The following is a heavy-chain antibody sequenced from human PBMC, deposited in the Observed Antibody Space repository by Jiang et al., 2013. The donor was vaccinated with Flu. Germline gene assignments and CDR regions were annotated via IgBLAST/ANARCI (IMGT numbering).Heavy chain of an antibody. CDR3: ARPHRLVGAASYAFDI. D-gene: IGHD1-26*01. CDR2: IWHDGSEK. V-gene: IGHV3-33*01. CDR1: GFTFSSYG. Sequence: QLLESGGGVVQPGRSLRLSCTGSGFTFSSYGMHWVRQAPGKGLEWLAVIWHDGSEKYYTDSVKGRFAVSRDNSKSTLYLQMSSLRVEDTATYYCARPHRLVGAASYAFDIWGQGTMVTVSS. J-gene: IGHJ3*02.